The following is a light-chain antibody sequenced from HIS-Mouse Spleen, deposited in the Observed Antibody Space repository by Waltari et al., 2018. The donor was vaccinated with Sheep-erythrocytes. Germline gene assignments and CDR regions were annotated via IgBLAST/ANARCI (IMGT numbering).Light chain of an antibody. J-gene: IGKJ2*01. CDR1: QSVSSN. CDR3: QQYNNWPPPYT. V-gene: IGKV3-15*01. Sequence: EIVMTQPPATLSVSPGERATLSCRASQSVSSNLAWYQQKPGQAPRLLIYVASTRATGIPARFSGSGSGTEFNFTISSMQSEDFAVYYCQQYNNWPPPYTFGQGTKLEIK. CDR2: VAS.